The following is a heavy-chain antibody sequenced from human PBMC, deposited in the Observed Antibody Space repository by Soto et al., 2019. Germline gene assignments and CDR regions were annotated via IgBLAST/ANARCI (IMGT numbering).Heavy chain of an antibody. CDR3: ARSYYGSGSYWFYGMDV. V-gene: IGHV1-69*06. J-gene: IGHJ6*02. D-gene: IGHD3-10*01. Sequence: VKVSCKASGGTFGNSAISWVRQAPGQGLEWMGGIIPSFATGNSAPEFQGRLTITADKSTTTAYMELSSLRSEDTAVYYCARSYYGSGSYWFYGMDVWGQGTTVTVSS. CDR2: IIPSFATG. CDR1: GGTFGNSA.